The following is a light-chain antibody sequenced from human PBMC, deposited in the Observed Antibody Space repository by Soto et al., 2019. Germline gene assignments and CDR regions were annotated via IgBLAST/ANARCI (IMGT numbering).Light chain of an antibody. Sequence: AIAMTQSPSSLSASVGDRVTITCRASQGVSNNLGWYQQKPGKPPKLLIYAASSLPSGVPSRFSGSATGTDFTLTISSLQTEDFATYYCLQDYNYPRTFGQGTKVEIK. J-gene: IGKJ1*01. CDR3: LQDYNYPRT. CDR1: QGVSNN. V-gene: IGKV1-6*01. CDR2: AAS.